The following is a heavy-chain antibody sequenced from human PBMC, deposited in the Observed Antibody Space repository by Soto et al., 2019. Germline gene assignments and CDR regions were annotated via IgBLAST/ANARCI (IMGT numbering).Heavy chain of an antibody. Sequence: QVQLVQSGAEVKKPGASVKVSCKASGYTFNSYGISWVRQAPGQGLEWMGWISAYNGNKKYARKLQGRVTMTTDTSTSTADMELRSLRSDDTAVYYCARDSPPVDYWGQGTLVTVSS. CDR2: ISAYNGNK. J-gene: IGHJ4*02. CDR3: ARDSPPVDY. V-gene: IGHV1-18*01. CDR1: GYTFNSYG.